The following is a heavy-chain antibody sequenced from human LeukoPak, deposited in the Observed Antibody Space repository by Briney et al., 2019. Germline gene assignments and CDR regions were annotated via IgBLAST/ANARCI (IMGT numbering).Heavy chain of an antibody. CDR1: GFSFTAYA. V-gene: IGHV3-7*01. Sequence: GGSLRLSCAASGFSFTAYAMSWFRQAPGKGLEWVANIKQDGSEKYYVDSVKGRFTISRDNAKNSLYLQMNSLRAEDTAVYYCASVGIVGTTDAFDIWGQGTMVTVSS. CDR3: ASVGIVGTTDAFDI. CDR2: IKQDGSEK. D-gene: IGHD1-26*01. J-gene: IGHJ3*02.